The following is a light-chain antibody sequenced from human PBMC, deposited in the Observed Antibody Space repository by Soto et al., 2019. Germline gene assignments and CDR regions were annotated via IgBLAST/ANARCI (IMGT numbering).Light chain of an antibody. V-gene: IGLV1-40*01. Sequence: QSVLTQPPSVSGAPGQRVTISCTGSSSNIGAGYDVHWYQQLPGTAPKLLIYANDYRPSGVPGRFSGSKSGTSASLAITGLQAEDEADYYCQSYDSSLSGYVFGPGTKVTVL. CDR2: AND. J-gene: IGLJ1*01. CDR1: SSNIGAGYD. CDR3: QSYDSSLSGYV.